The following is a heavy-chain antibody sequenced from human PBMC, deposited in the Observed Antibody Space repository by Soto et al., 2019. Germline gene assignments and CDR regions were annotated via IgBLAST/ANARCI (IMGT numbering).Heavy chain of an antibody. CDR1: GYTFTSYA. CDR2: INAGNGNT. V-gene: IGHV1-3*05. Sequence: QVQLVQSGAEEKKPGASVKVSCKASGYTFTSYAMHWVRQAPGQRLEWMGWINAGNGNTKYSQKFQGRVTITRDTSASTAYMDLSSLRSDDTAVYYCARSIVVVTALDYWRQGTLVTVSS. D-gene: IGHD2-21*02. CDR3: ARSIVVVTALDY. J-gene: IGHJ4*02.